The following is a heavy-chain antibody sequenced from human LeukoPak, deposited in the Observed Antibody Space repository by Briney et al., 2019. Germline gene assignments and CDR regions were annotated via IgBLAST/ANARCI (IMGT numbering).Heavy chain of an antibody. D-gene: IGHD1-7*01. V-gene: IGHV4-34*01. CDR3: ARRWNYGRNYYIDV. CDR1: GVSFSNYY. J-gene: IGHJ6*03. CDR2: INDSGRT. Sequence: PSETLSLTCAVYGVSFSNYYWSWIRQTPGKGMEWIGEINDSGRTNYNPSLMSRVTVSVDTSKNQFSLKLTSVTATDTAVYYCARRWNYGRNYYIDVWGKGAAVSVSS.